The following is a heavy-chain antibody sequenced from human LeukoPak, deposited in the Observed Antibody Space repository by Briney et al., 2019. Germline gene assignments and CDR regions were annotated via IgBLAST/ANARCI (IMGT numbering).Heavy chain of an antibody. J-gene: IGHJ6*02. CDR1: GYTFTSYG. CDR2: ISAYNGNT. Sequence: ASVKVSCKASGYTFTSYGISWVRPAPGQGLEWMGWISAYNGNTNYAQKLQGRVTMTTDTSTSTAYMELKSLRSDDTAVYYCARGPSSIAALLSYYYYYGMDVWGQGTTVTVSS. V-gene: IGHV1-18*01. D-gene: IGHD6-6*01. CDR3: ARGPSSIAALLSYYYYYGMDV.